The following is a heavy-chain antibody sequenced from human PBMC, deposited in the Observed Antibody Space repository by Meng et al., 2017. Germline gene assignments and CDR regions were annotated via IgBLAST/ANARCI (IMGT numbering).Heavy chain of an antibody. D-gene: IGHD6-13*01. V-gene: IGHV4-61*02. CDR2: IYTSGST. J-gene: IGHJ5*02. CDR3: ARGRIAAAGTLGFDP. CDR1: GGSISSGSYY. Sequence: SETLSLTCTVAGGSISSGSYYWSWIRQPAGKGREWIGRIYTSGSTNYNPSLKSRVTISVDTSKNQFSLKLSSVTAADTAVYYCARGRIAAAGTLGFDPWGQGTLVTVSS.